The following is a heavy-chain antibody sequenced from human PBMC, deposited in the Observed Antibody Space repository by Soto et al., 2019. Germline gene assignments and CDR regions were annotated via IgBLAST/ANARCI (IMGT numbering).Heavy chain of an antibody. V-gene: IGHV3-23*01. CDR2: ISGSGGST. CDR3: AKARTIFGVVIVPFDY. Sequence: EVQLLESGGGLVQPGGSLRLSCAASGLTFSSYAMSWVRQAPGKGLEWVSAISGSGGSTYYADSVKGRFTISRDNSKNTLYLQMNSLRAEDTAVYYCAKARTIFGVVIVPFDYWGQGTLVTVSS. CDR1: GLTFSSYA. J-gene: IGHJ4*02. D-gene: IGHD3-3*01.